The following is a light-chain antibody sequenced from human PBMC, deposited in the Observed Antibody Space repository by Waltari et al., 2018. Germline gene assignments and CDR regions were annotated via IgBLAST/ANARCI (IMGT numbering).Light chain of an antibody. V-gene: IGLV2-23*01. CDR1: SSDVGSHKF. CDR3: CSYVGGITPFLV. J-gene: IGLJ2*01. Sequence: QSALTQPASVSGSPGQSITIYCSGTSSDVGSHKFVSWFQQHPGKVPTLMIYESSKRPSGVSNRFSGSKSDNTASLTITGLQTEDEADYYCCSYVGGITPFLVFGGGTKVTVL. CDR2: ESS.